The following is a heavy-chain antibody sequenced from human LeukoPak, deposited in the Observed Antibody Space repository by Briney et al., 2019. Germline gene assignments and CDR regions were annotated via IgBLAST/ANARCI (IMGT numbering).Heavy chain of an antibody. Sequence: PSETLSLTCTVSGGSISSSSYYWGWLRQPPGKGLEWIGSIYYSGSTYYNPSLKSRVTISVDTSKNQFSLKLSSVTAADTAVYYCARVNSGSYLFDYWGQGTLVTVSS. CDR3: ARVNSGSYLFDY. D-gene: IGHD1-26*01. J-gene: IGHJ4*02. V-gene: IGHV4-39*01. CDR1: GGSISSSSYY. CDR2: IYYSGST.